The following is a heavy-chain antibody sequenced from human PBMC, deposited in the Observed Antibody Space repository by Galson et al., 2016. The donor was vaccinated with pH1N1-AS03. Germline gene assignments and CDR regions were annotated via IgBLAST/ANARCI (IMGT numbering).Heavy chain of an antibody. CDR1: GFTFTNYW. V-gene: IGHV3-7*03. D-gene: IGHD1-1*01. Sequence: SLRLSCAASGFTFTNYWMTWVRQAPGKGLEYVANINQDGSEKFYVDSVKGRFAISRDIAKNSLFLQMNSLRVEDTAMYYWADGTVAWGQGTLVTVSS. CDR3: ADGTVA. J-gene: IGHJ5*02. CDR2: INQDGSEK.